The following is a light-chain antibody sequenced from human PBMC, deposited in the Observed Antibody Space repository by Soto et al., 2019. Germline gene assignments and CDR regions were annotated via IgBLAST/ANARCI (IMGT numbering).Light chain of an antibody. Sequence: QSVLTQPPSVSGSPGQSVAISCTGTSSDIGTYNRVSWYQQPPGTAPKLIIYDVSDRPSGVPDRFSGSKPGNTASLTISGLQAEDEADYYCSSYTGSSTYVFGTGTKVTVL. CDR3: SSYTGSSTYV. V-gene: IGLV2-18*02. CDR1: SSDIGTYNR. CDR2: DVS. J-gene: IGLJ1*01.